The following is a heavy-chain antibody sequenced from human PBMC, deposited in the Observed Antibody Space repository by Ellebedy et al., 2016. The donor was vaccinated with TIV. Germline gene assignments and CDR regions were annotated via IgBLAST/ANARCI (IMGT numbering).Heavy chain of an antibody. J-gene: IGHJ4*02. Sequence: ASVKVSCKASGYTFTSYGISWVRQAPGQGLEWMGWISAYNGNTNYAQKLQGRVTMTTDTSTSTAYMELSGLKSDDAAVYYCAALPYISTSSAYWGQGTLVTVSS. V-gene: IGHV1-18*01. CDR2: ISAYNGNT. CDR3: AALPYISTSSAY. D-gene: IGHD6-13*01. CDR1: GYTFTSYG.